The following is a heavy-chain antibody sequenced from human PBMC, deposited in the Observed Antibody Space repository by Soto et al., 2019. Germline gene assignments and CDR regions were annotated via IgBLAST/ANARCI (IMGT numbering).Heavy chain of an antibody. J-gene: IGHJ6*02. D-gene: IGHD4-4*01. CDR2: INHSGST. CDR1: GVSFSGYY. CDR3: AKIQSNYYYGMEV. V-gene: IGHV4-34*01. Sequence: PSETLSLTCAVYGVSFSGYYWSCIRDPPGRGLEWIGEINHSGSTNYNPSLKSRVTISVDTSKNQFSLKLSSVTAADTAVYYCAKIQSNYYYGMEVWGQGTTDTVSS.